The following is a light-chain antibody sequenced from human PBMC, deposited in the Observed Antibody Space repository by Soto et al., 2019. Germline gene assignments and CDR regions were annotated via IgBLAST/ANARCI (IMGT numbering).Light chain of an antibody. CDR1: QSVSSN. Sequence: EIVMTQSPAXLSVSPGERATLSCRASQSVSSNLAWYQQKPGQAPRLLIYGASTRATGIPARFSGSGSGTEFTLTISSLQSEDFAVYYCQQYNNWPFTFGPGTKVDI. J-gene: IGKJ3*01. V-gene: IGKV3-15*01. CDR2: GAS. CDR3: QQYNNWPFT.